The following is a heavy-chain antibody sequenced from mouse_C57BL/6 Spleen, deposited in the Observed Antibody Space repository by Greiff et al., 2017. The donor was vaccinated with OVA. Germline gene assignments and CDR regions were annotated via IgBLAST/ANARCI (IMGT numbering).Heavy chain of an antibody. Sequence: VQLQQSGAELVKPGASVKLSCTASCFNIKDYYMHWVKQRPEQGLEWIGRIDPEGGDTKYAPKFQGKATLTADKSSNTAYLQLSSLTSEDTAVDYCAGYLYHGSSYWYFDVWGTGTTVTVSS. D-gene: IGHD1-1*01. CDR2: IDPEGGDT. V-gene: IGHV14-2*01. J-gene: IGHJ1*03. CDR3: AGYLYHGSSYWYFDV. CDR1: CFNIKDYY.